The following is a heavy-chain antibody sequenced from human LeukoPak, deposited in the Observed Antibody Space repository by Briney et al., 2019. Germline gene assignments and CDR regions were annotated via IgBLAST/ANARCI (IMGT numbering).Heavy chain of an antibody. Sequence: GGSLRLSCAASGFTFSSYAMHWVRQAPGKGLEWVAVISYDGSNKYYADSVKGRFTISRDNSKNTLYPQMNSLRAEDTAVYYCARLVVVPAATAAGIYYYYYGMDVWGQGTTVTVSS. V-gene: IGHV3-30*04. D-gene: IGHD2-2*01. CDR2: ISYDGSNK. CDR3: ARLVVVPAATAAGIYYYYYGMDV. J-gene: IGHJ6*02. CDR1: GFTFSSYA.